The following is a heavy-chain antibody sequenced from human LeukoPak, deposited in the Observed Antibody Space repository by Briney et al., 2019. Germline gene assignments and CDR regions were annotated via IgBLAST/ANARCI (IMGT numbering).Heavy chain of an antibody. CDR3: ARGDTVPYYYYMDV. V-gene: IGHV1-69*05. CDR1: GGTFSSYA. J-gene: IGHJ6*03. D-gene: IGHD5-18*01. Sequence: GASVKVSCKASGGTFSSYAISWVRQAPGQGLEWMGGIIPIFGTANYAQKFQGRVTITTDESTSTAYMELSSLRSEDTAVYYCARGDTVPYYYYMDVWGKRTTVTVSS. CDR2: IIPIFGTA.